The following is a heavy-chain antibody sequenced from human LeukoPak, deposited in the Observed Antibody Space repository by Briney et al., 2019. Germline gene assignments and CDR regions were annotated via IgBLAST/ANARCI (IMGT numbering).Heavy chain of an antibody. D-gene: IGHD3-10*01. V-gene: IGHV1-2*02. J-gene: IGHJ4*02. Sequence: ASVKVSCKASGFTFTDSYIHWVRQAPGQGLEWMGWINTNSGGTNYAQKFQVRVTMTRDTSIDTAYLELSRLKSDDTAFYHCATSPRAEGFGSGSYIDYWGQGTLVTASS. CDR2: INTNSGGT. CDR1: GFTFTDSY. CDR3: ATSPRAEGFGSGSYIDY.